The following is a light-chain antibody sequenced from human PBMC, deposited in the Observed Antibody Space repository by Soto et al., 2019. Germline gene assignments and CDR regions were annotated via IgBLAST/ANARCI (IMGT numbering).Light chain of an antibody. CDR3: HHYGNSRT. V-gene: IGKV3-20*01. Sequence: EIVLTQSPGTLSLSPGERATLSCGASQSVSSFYLGWYQQKPGQAPRLLIFDASTRATGIPDRLTGSGSGTEFTLTVNRMEPEDFAVYYCHHYGNSRTFGQGTKVDI. CDR1: QSVSSFY. CDR2: DAS. J-gene: IGKJ1*01.